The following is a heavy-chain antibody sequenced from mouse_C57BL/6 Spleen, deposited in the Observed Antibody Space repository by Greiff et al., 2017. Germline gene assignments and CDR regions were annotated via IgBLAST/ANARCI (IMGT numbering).Heavy chain of an antibody. V-gene: IGHV1-55*01. J-gene: IGHJ2*01. Sequence: QVQLQQSGAELVKPGASVKMSCKASGYTFTSYWITWVKQRPGQGLEWIGNIYPGSGSTNYNEKFKSKATLTVDTSSSTAYMQLSSLTSEDSAVYYWAGELGHYYPYYLDYWGQGTTLTVSS. CDR2: IYPGSGST. CDR1: GYTFTSYW. CDR3: AGELGHYYPYYLDY. D-gene: IGHD1-1*01.